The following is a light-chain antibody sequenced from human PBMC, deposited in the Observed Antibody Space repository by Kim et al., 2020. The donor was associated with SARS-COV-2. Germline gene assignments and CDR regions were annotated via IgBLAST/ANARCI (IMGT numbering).Light chain of an antibody. V-gene: IGKV3-20*01. CDR2: GAS. CDR1: QSVSSSY. Sequence: PGERATRSCRASQSVSSSYLAWYQQKPGQAPRLLIDGASSRATGIPDRFSGSGSGTDFTLTISRLEPEDFAVYYCQQYGSSPRVTFGGGTKVEI. J-gene: IGKJ4*01. CDR3: QQYGSSPRVT.